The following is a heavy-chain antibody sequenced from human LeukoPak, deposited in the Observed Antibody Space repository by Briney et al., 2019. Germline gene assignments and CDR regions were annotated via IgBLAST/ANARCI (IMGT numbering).Heavy chain of an antibody. Sequence: ASVKVSCKASGYTFTSSYSHWVRQAPGQGLEWMGIINPSGGSTSYAQKFQGRVTMTRDMSTSTVYMELSSLRSEDTAVYYCARVGVYGDYFGYWGQGTLVTVSS. D-gene: IGHD4-17*01. CDR1: GYTFTSSY. V-gene: IGHV1-46*01. J-gene: IGHJ4*02. CDR3: ARVGVYGDYFGY. CDR2: INPSGGST.